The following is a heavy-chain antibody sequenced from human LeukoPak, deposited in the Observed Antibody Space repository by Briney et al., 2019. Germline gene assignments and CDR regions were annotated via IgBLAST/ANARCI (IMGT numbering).Heavy chain of an antibody. CDR1: GYTFTGYY. CDR3: ARDIIAAAGGVSGMDV. V-gene: IGHV1-2*02. Sequence: GASLKVSCTASGYTFTGYYLHWVRQAPGQGLEWMGWINPNSGGTNSAQKFQGRVTMTRDTSISTAYMELSRLRSDDTAVYYCARDIIAAAGGVSGMDVWGQGTTVTVSS. D-gene: IGHD6-13*01. CDR2: INPNSGGT. J-gene: IGHJ6*02.